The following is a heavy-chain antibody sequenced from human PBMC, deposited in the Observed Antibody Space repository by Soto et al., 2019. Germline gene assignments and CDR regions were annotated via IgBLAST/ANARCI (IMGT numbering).Heavy chain of an antibody. J-gene: IGHJ5*02. D-gene: IGHD1-26*01. Sequence: GGSLRLSCAASGFTFSGYWMSWVRQAPGKGLEWVANIKQDGSETDYVESVKGRFTISRGNAKNSLYLQMNSLRVEDTAVYHCVRGRGWFDPWGQGTLVTVSS. CDR3: VRGRGWFDP. CDR1: GFTFSGYW. V-gene: IGHV3-7*01. CDR2: IKQDGSET.